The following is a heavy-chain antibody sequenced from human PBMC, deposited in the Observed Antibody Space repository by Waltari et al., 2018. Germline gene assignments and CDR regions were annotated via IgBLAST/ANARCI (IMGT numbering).Heavy chain of an antibody. CDR1: GDSMISTDW. J-gene: IGHJ4*02. V-gene: IGHV4-4*02. CDR2: VHQSGRT. CDR3: ARDRGRGIYLDS. D-gene: IGHD2-15*01. Sequence: QLQMPESGPGLVKPSGTLSLTCAVSGDSMISTDWWRWVRQSPGKGLGWIGQVHQSGRTNDNPPFASRVTISIDTSINQFSLRVTSATAADTAVYYCARDRGRGIYLDSWGPGTLVTVSP.